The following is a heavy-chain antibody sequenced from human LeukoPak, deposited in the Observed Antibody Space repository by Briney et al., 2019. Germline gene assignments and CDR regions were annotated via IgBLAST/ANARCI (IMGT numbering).Heavy chain of an antibody. J-gene: IGHJ5*02. CDR1: GWSFNDYY. CDR3: ARGQVPAARGYNWFDP. D-gene: IGHD2-2*01. V-gene: IGHV4-34*01. Sequence: SETLSLTCAVYGWSFNDYYWNWIRQPPGKGLEWIGEINARGDTNYNPSLKSRVTISVDTSKKQFPLRLTSMIAADTAPYYCARGQVPAARGYNWFDPWGQGTLVTVSS. CDR2: INARGDT.